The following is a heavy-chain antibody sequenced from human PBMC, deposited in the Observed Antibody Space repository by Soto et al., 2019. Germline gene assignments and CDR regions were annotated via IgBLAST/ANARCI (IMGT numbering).Heavy chain of an antibody. CDR3: ARGLRGGYPGSRIFDY. J-gene: IGHJ4*02. D-gene: IGHD3-10*01. Sequence: GGSLRLSCAAFGLSFSTHAMNWVRQAPGNGLEWVSVISDSGGDTTFADSVKGRFTMSRDNSKNTLYLQMDSLRADDTAIYYCARGLRGGYPGSRIFDYWGQGTQVTVSS. CDR1: GLSFSTHA. V-gene: IGHV3-23*01. CDR2: ISDSGGDT.